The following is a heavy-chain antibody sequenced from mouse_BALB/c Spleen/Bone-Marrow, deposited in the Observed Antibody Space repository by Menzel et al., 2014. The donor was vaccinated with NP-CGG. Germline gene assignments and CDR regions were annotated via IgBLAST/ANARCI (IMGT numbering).Heavy chain of an antibody. CDR1: GYVFTNHL. V-gene: IGHV1-54*01. CDR2: INPGSGGT. CDR3: ARDSSGYAWFAY. D-gene: IGHD3-2*01. J-gene: IGHJ3*01. Sequence: QVQLQQSGVELVRPGTSVKVSCKASGYVFTNHLIDWIKQRPGQGLEWIGVINPGSGGTNYNEKFKGKATLTADRSSSTAYKQLTSLTSDDSVVYFCARDSSGYAWFAYWGQGTLVTVST.